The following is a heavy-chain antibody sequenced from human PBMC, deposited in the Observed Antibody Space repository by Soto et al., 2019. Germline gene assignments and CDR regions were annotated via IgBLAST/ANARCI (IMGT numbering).Heavy chain of an antibody. J-gene: IGHJ3*02. Sequence: QVQLVQSGAEVKQPGASVKVSCKSSGYTFTHYAMHWVRQAPGQGLELLGWINTDNGNTAFSQKFQGRVSITMDTSASTAYVDLSSLISEDTAVYYCSRQGDSRILRDTFDIWGQGTLVTVAS. D-gene: IGHD2-8*01. CDR3: SRQGDSRILRDTFDI. CDR1: GYTFTHYA. V-gene: IGHV1-3*04. CDR2: INTDNGNT.